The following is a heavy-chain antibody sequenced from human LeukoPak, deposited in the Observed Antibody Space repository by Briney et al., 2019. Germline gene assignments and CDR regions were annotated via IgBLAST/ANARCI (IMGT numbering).Heavy chain of an antibody. CDR3: ARDRDYDILTGYSQYYYYYYGMDV. Sequence: PGRSLRLSCAASGFTFSSYGMHWVRQAPGKGLEWVVVIWYDGSNKYYADSVKGRFTISRDNSKNTLYLQMNSLRAEDTAVYYCARDRDYDILTGYSQYYYYYYGMDVWGKGTTVTVSS. CDR1: GFTFSSYG. D-gene: IGHD3-9*01. J-gene: IGHJ6*04. CDR2: IWYDGSNK. V-gene: IGHV3-33*01.